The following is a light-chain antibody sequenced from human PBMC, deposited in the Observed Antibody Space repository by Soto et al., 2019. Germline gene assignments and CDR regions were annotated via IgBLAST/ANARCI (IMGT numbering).Light chain of an antibody. CDR1: SSDVGAYNY. V-gene: IGLV2-14*01. CDR2: DVS. J-gene: IGLJ1*01. Sequence: QSALTQPASVSGSPGQSITISCSGTSSDVGAYNYVSWYQQHPGKAPRVMIYDVSNRPSGVSTRFSGSKSGNTATLTISGLQAEDEADYYCSSYTSDNTYVFATATNVTVL. CDR3: SSYTSDNTYV.